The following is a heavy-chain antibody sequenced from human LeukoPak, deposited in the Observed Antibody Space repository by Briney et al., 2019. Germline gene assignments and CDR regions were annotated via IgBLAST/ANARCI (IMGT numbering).Heavy chain of an antibody. D-gene: IGHD6-19*01. CDR3: ATKQWLAPPPDS. CDR2: INTDGTVT. J-gene: IGHJ4*02. Sequence: GSLRLSCAASGFTFSKYWMLWVRQAPGKGLESVSRINTDGTVTTHADSVKGRFTVSRDNADNTMFLQMNSVRDEDTAVYYCATKQWLAPPPDSWGQGTPVTVSS. V-gene: IGHV3-74*01. CDR1: GFTFSKYW.